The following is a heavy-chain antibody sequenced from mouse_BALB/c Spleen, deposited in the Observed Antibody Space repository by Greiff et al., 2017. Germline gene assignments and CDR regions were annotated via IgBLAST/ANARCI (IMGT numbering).Heavy chain of an antibody. CDR2: INPSNGGT. V-gene: IGHV1S81*02. J-gene: IGHJ2*01. CDR1: GYTFTSYY. D-gene: IGHD4-1*01. Sequence: VQLQQSGAELVKPGASVKLSCKASGYTFTSYYMYWVKQRPGQGLEWIGEINPSNGGTNFNEKFKSKATLTVDKSSSTAYMQLSSLTSEDSAVYYCTRANWAFDYWGQGTTLTVSS. CDR3: TRANWAFDY.